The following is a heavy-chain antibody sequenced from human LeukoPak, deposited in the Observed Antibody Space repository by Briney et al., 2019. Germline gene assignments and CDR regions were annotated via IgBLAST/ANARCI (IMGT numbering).Heavy chain of an antibody. CDR1: GGTFSSYA. Sequence: ASVKVSCKASGGTFSSYAISWVRQAPGQGLEWMGGIIPIFGTANYAQKFQGRVTITADKSTSTAYMELSSLRSDDTAVYYCARVGGSSSWTLGVDYWGQGTLVTVSS. CDR3: ARVGGSSSWTLGVDY. CDR2: IIPIFGTA. D-gene: IGHD6-13*01. J-gene: IGHJ4*02. V-gene: IGHV1-69*06.